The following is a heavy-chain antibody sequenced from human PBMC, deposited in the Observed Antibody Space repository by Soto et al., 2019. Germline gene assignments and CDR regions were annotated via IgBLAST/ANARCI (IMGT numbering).Heavy chain of an antibody. V-gene: IGHV3-21*06. D-gene: IGHD2-2*01. CDR3: VKGGEDITSPYGMDV. CDR2: ISTGGTYL. Sequence: GGSLRLSCVASGFSFRTHTLVWVRQAPGKGLEWVSYISTGGTYLEYAHSVKGRFTISRDDAADSVFLQMNSLKGDDTAVYYCVKGGEDITSPYGMDVWGQGTTVTVSS. CDR1: GFSFRTHT. J-gene: IGHJ6*02.